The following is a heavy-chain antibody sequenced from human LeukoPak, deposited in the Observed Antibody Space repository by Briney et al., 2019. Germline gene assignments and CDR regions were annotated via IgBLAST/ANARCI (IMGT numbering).Heavy chain of an antibody. Sequence: SETLSLTCTVSGGSISSSSYYWSWIRQPPGKGLEWIGYIYYSGSTNYNPSLKSRVTISVDTSKNQFSLKLSSVTAADTAVYYCAREGRPAKYAFDIWGQGTMVTVSS. V-gene: IGHV4-61*01. J-gene: IGHJ3*02. CDR2: IYYSGST. D-gene: IGHD2-2*01. CDR3: AREGRPAKYAFDI. CDR1: GGSISSSSYY.